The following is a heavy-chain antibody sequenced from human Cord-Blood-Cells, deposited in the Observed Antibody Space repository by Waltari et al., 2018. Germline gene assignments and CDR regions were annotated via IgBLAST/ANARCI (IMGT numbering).Heavy chain of an antibody. CDR3: ASFEY. Sequence: QVQLQQWGAGLLKPSETLSLTCAVYGGSFSGYYWSWIRQPPGKGLEWNGEINHSGSTNYNPPLKRRVTISVDTSKNQFSLKLSPVTAADTAVYYCASFEYWGQGTLVTVSS. J-gene: IGHJ4*02. CDR1: GGSFSGYY. CDR2: INHSGST. V-gene: IGHV4-34*01.